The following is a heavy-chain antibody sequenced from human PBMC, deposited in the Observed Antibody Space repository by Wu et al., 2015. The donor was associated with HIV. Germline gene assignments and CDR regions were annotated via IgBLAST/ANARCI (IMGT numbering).Heavy chain of an antibody. J-gene: IGHJ6*02. CDR2: MNSNNGKT. CDR3: ATSYYGSGSYPTFYYYYAMDV. CDR1: GYTITTYD. V-gene: IGHV1-8*01. D-gene: IGHD3-10*01. Sequence: QVHLMQFGAEVKKPGASVKVSCQASGYTITTYDFNWVRQAPGQGLEWMGWMNSNNGKTGYGQKFQGRVAMTRNISTRTAYMELSGLKSEDTAVYYCATSYYGSGSYPTFYYYYAMDVWGQGTTVTVSS.